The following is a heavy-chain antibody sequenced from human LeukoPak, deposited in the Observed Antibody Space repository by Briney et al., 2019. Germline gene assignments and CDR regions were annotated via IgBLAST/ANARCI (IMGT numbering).Heavy chain of an antibody. D-gene: IGHD2-21*02. Sequence: GGSLRLSCAASGFTFSDYYMSWIRQAPGKGLEWVSSITSSRIYIYYADSVKGRFTISRDNAKNSLYLQINSLRAEDTAVYYCARDGSRGNLVTAPDFWGQGTLVTVSS. CDR1: GFTFSDYY. V-gene: IGHV3-11*06. CDR3: ARDGSRGNLVTAPDF. J-gene: IGHJ4*02. CDR2: ITSSRIYI.